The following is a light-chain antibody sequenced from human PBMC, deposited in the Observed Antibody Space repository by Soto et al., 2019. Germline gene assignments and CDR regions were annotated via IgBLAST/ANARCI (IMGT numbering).Light chain of an antibody. CDR1: GGSIATNY. CDR2: EDN. Sequence: NFMLTQPHSVSESPGKTVTISCIGSGGSIATNYVQWYQQRPGSAPITIISEDNQRPSGVPDRFSGSIDSSSNSASLTISGLRAEDEADYYCQSYDTQYVVFGGGTKVTVL. J-gene: IGLJ2*01. CDR3: QSYDTQYVV. V-gene: IGLV6-57*02.